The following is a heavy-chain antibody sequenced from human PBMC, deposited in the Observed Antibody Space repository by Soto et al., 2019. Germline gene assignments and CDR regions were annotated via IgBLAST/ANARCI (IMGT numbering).Heavy chain of an antibody. D-gene: IGHD3-10*01. CDR1: GVSISSGNW. V-gene: IGHV4-4*02. CDR2: IFHDGTA. CDR3: ARLVYDTRLNYMFFDF. J-gene: IGHJ4*02. Sequence: SETLSLTCAVSGVSISSGNWWTWFRQSPQRGLGYIGEIFHDGTANYYPAFERRVAISEDTSKNQFSLKLTSVTAADTAIYFCARLVYDTRLNYMFFDFWGQGTLVTVSS.